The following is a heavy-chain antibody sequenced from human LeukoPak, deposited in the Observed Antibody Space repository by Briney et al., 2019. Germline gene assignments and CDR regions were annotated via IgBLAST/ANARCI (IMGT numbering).Heavy chain of an antibody. D-gene: IGHD1-26*01. Sequence: SETLSLTCTVSGGSISSGGYYWSWIRQPPGKGLEWIAYVYYSGVTSSNPSLKSRVTISVDTSKSQFSLKLTSVTAADTAVYYCARRGLGGTFDYWGQGTLVTVSS. CDR1: GGSISSGGYY. J-gene: IGHJ4*02. CDR2: VYYSGVT. V-gene: IGHV4-61*08. CDR3: ARRGLGGTFDY.